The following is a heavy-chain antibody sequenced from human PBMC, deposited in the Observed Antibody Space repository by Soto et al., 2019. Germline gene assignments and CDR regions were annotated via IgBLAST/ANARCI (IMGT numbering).Heavy chain of an antibody. J-gene: IGHJ4*02. Sequence: EVQLLESGGGLVQPGGSLRLSCAASGFTFSSYAMSWVRQAPGKGLEWVSAISGSGGSTYYADSVKGRFTISRDNSKNTLYLQMNSLRAEDTAVYYCAKDFRDIVVVVAATFYSDYWGQGTLVTVSS. CDR3: AKDFRDIVVVVAATFYSDY. D-gene: IGHD2-15*01. CDR1: GFTFSSYA. CDR2: ISGSGGST. V-gene: IGHV3-23*01.